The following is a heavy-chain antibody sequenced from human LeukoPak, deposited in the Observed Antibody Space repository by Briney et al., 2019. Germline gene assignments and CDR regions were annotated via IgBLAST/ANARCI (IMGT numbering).Heavy chain of an antibody. CDR1: GFTFSSYA. Sequence: GGSLRLSCSASGFTFSSYAMHWVRQAPGKGLEYVSAISSNGGSTYYADSVKGRFTISRDNSKNTLYLQMSSLRAEDTAVYYCVTPAFDYGDLIFGHPLDYWGQGTLVTVSS. CDR3: VTPAFDYGDLIFGHPLDY. CDR2: ISSNGGST. J-gene: IGHJ4*02. V-gene: IGHV3-64D*06. D-gene: IGHD4-17*01.